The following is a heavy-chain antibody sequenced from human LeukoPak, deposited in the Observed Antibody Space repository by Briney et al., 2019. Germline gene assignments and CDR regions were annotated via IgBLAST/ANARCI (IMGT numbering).Heavy chain of an antibody. V-gene: IGHV3-23*01. CDR3: AKDYYGSGSYRHFDQ. Sequence: PGGSLRLSCAASGFTFSSYAMGWVRQAPGKGREWVSGTSGSGGSTYYADSVKGRFTISRDNSKNTLYLQMNSLRAEDTAVYYCAKDYYGSGSYRHFDQWGQGTLVTVSS. CDR2: TSGSGGST. CDR1: GFTFSSYA. J-gene: IGHJ4*02. D-gene: IGHD3-10*01.